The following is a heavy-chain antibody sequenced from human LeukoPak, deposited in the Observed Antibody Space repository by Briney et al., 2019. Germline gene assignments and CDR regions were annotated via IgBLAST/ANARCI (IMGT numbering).Heavy chain of an antibody. J-gene: IGHJ6*03. CDR3: ARGGFGDIVVVPAASYYYYYYMDV. D-gene: IGHD2-2*01. V-gene: IGHV1-69*13. CDR2: IIPIFGTA. CDR1: GGTFSSYA. Sequence: SVKVSCKASGGTFSSYAISWVRQAPGQGLEWMGGIIPIFGTANYAQKFQGRVTITADEFTSTAYMELSSLRSEDTAVYYCARGGFGDIVVVPAASYYYYYYMDVWGKGTTVTVSS.